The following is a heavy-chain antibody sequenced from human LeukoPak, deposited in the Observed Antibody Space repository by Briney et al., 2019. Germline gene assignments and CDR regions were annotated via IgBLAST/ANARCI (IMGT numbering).Heavy chain of an antibody. CDR2: IYTSGST. J-gene: IGHJ4*02. Sequence: SETLSLTCTVSGGSISSGSYYWSWIRQPAGKGLEWIGRIYTSGSTNYNPSLKSRVTISVDTSKNQFSLKLSPVTAADTAVYYCAREGYCSSTSCYEPPVDYWGQGTLVPVSS. D-gene: IGHD2-2*01. V-gene: IGHV4-61*02. CDR3: AREGYCSSTSCYEPPVDY. CDR1: GGSISSGSYY.